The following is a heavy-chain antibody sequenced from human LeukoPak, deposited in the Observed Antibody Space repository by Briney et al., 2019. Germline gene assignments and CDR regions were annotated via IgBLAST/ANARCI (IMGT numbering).Heavy chain of an antibody. V-gene: IGHV4-39*01. D-gene: IGHD3-10*01. CDR1: GGSISSSSYY. Sequence: SETLSLTCTVSGGSISSSSYYWGWMRQPPGKGLEWNGSIYYSGSTYYNPSLKSRVTISVDTSKNQFSLKLSSVTAADTAVYYCARQDKDYYGSRNWFDPWGQGTLVTVSS. J-gene: IGHJ5*02. CDR2: IYYSGST. CDR3: ARQDKDYYGSRNWFDP.